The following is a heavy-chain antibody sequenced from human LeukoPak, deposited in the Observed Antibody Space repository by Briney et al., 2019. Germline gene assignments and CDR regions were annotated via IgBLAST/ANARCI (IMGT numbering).Heavy chain of an antibody. V-gene: IGHV1-69*13. CDR2: IIPIFGTA. CDR3: ARALRLAYGDYPTYYFDY. J-gene: IGHJ4*02. CDR1: GGTFSSYA. Sequence: SVKVSCKASGGTFSSYAISWVRQAPGQGLEWMGGIIPIFGTANYAQKFQGRVTITADESTSTAYMELSSLRSEDTAVYYCARALRLAYGDYPTYYFDYWGQGTLVTVSS. D-gene: IGHD4-17*01.